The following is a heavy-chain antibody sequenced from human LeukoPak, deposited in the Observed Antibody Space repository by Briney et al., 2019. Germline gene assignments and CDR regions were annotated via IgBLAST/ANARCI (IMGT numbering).Heavy chain of an antibody. D-gene: IGHD3-16*02. CDR3: ARDRRRLRLGELSPDFDY. CDR1: GYTFTSYG. CDR2: ISAYNGNT. J-gene: IGHJ4*02. V-gene: IGHV1-18*01. Sequence: VASVTVSCKASGYTFTSYGISWVRQAPGQGLEWMGWISAYNGNTNYAQKLQGRVTMTTDTSTSTAYMELRSLRSDDTAVYYCARDRRRLRLGELSPDFDYWGQGTLVTVSS.